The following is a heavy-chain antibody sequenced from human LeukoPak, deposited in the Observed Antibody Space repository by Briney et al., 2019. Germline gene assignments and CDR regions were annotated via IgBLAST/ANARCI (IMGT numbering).Heavy chain of an antibody. V-gene: IGHV4-34*01. Sequence: SETLSLTCGVAGGAFSDYYWSWIRQAPGKGPEWIGEMIHSGSSNYNPSLRSRVTISGDTSKNQFSLKLNSLTAADTAVYYCARGNIVATILGGLHGTTAFDFWGQGILVTVSS. CDR2: MIHSGSS. J-gene: IGHJ4*02. D-gene: IGHD5-12*01. CDR1: GGAFSDYY. CDR3: ARGNIVATILGGLHGTTAFDF.